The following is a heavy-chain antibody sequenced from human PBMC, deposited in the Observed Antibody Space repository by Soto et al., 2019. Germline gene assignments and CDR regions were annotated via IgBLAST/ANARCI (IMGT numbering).Heavy chain of an antibody. V-gene: IGHV4-39*01. CDR3: ARLPPPYYFDY. CDR1: GGSISSSSYY. CDR2: IYYSGST. Sequence: SETLSLTCTVSGGSISSSSYYWGWIRQPPGKGLEWIGSIYYSGSTYYNPSLKSRVTISVDTSKNQFSLKLSSVTAADTAVYYCARLPPPYYFDYWGQGTLVTVSS. J-gene: IGHJ4*02.